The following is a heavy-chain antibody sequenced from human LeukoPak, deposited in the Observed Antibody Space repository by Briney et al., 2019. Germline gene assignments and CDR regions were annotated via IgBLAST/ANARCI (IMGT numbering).Heavy chain of an antibody. CDR1: GFTFAHSA. V-gene: IGHV3-64*02. Sequence: GGSLRLSCAASGFTFAHSAMHWVRQAPGKGLEFVSAIDSYGGTTYYADSVKGRFIISRDNSKNTLFLQMGRLRPEDMAVYYCARAVGGYDAIDGYSYYYFEYWGQGTLVTVSS. D-gene: IGHD3-16*01. CDR3: ARAVGGYDAIDGYSYYYFEY. CDR2: IDSYGGTT. J-gene: IGHJ4*02.